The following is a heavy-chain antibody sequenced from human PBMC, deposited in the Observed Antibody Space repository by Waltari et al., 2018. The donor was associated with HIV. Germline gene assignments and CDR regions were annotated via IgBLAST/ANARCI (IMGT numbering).Heavy chain of an antibody. CDR1: GYTLTEFS. CDR3: ATVGTRTLWSGPTAFDI. J-gene: IGHJ3*02. CDR2: FDPEEGEA. D-gene: IGHD3-3*01. Sequence: QVHLVQSGAEVKKPGASVKVSCKVSGYTLTEFSMHWVRQAPGKGLEWMGGFDPEEGEAIYAQKFQGGGTMTEDTSTDTAYMDLSSLRAEDTAVYYCATVGTRTLWSGPTAFDIWGQGTMVTVSS. V-gene: IGHV1-24*01.